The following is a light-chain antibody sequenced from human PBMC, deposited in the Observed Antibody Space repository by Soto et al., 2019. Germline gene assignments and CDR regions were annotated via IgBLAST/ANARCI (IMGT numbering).Light chain of an antibody. J-gene: IGLJ1*01. CDR3: SAFTGSTYV. CDR2: DVS. V-gene: IGLV2-14*01. Sequence: QSALTRPASVSGSPGQSITISCIGTSSNVGGNKYVSWYQQNPGKAPKLMICDVSNRPSGVSNRFSGSKSGNTASLTISGLQAEDEADYYCSAFTGSTYVFGTGTKVTVL. CDR1: SSNVGGNKY.